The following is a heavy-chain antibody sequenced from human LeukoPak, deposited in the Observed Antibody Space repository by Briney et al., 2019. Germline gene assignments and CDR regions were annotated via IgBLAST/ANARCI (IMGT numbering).Heavy chain of an antibody. D-gene: IGHD2-8*01. V-gene: IGHV3-23*01. CDR3: AKQSYARSLGE. Sequence: GGTLRLSCATSGFPFSDFSMSWVRQAPGKGLEWISTTNSGGTSTYYAESVKGRFTISRDNSKNTLYLQMSSLRVEDTAVYYCAKQSYARSLGEGGPGTLVSVSS. CDR1: GFPFSDFS. CDR2: TNSGGTST. J-gene: IGHJ4*02.